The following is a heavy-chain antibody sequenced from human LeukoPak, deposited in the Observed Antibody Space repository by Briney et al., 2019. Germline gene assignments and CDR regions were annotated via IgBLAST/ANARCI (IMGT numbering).Heavy chain of an antibody. CDR1: GYSISSGYY. V-gene: IGHV4-38-2*02. D-gene: IGHD6-13*01. Sequence: SETLSLTCTVSGYSISSGYYWGWIRPPPGKGLGWIGSIYHSGSTYYNPSLKSRVTISVDTSKNQFSLKLSSVTAADTAVYYCARGGIAAEEWFDPWGQGTLVTVSS. CDR3: ARGGIAAEEWFDP. CDR2: IYHSGST. J-gene: IGHJ5*02.